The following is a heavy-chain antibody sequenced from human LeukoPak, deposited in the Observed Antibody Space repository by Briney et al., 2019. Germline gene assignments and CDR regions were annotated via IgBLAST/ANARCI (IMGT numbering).Heavy chain of an antibody. Sequence: ASVKVSCKASGYTFTSYGISWVRQAPGQGLEWMGWISAYNGNTNYAQKLQGRVTMTTDTSTSTAYMELRSLRSDDTAVYYCARDYCSGGSCYYWYFDLWGRGTLVTVSS. D-gene: IGHD2-15*01. CDR2: ISAYNGNT. CDR1: GYTFTSYG. CDR3: ARDYCSGGSCYYWYFDL. J-gene: IGHJ2*01. V-gene: IGHV1-18*01.